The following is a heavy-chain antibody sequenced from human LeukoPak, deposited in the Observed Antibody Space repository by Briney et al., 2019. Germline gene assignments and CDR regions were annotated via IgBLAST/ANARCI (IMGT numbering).Heavy chain of an antibody. CDR3: VKDPYAVYGDYS. CDR1: GFTFSSYA. Sequence: GGSLRLSCAASGFTFSSYAMSWVRQAPGKGLEWVSIISDSGGTTYYADSVKGRFTISRDNSKNTLYLQMNSLRAEDTAVFYCVKDPYAVYGDYSWGQGTLVTVSS. D-gene: IGHD4-17*01. V-gene: IGHV3-23*01. CDR2: ISDSGGTT. J-gene: IGHJ4*02.